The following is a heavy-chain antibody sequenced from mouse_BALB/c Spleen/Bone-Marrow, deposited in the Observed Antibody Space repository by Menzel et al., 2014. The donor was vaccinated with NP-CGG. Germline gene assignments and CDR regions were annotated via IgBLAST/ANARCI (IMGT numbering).Heavy chain of an antibody. J-gene: IGHJ4*01. CDR1: GYTFTGYT. Sequence: VQLQQSGAELARPGASVKMSCKASGYTFTGYTIHWVKQRPGQGLEWIGYINPTSGYANYNQKFKDKATLTADKSSSTAYMQLSSLTSEDSAVFYCARSMIVYFAIGYWDQGTSVTVSS. D-gene: IGHD2-3*01. CDR3: ARSMIVYFAIGY. V-gene: IGHV1-4*01. CDR2: INPTSGYA.